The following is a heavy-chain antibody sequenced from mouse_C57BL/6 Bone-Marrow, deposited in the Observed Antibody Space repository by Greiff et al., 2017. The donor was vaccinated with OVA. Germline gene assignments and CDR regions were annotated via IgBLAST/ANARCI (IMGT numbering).Heavy chain of an antibody. J-gene: IGHJ4*01. Sequence: DVMLVESGEGLVKPGGSLKLSCAASGFTFSSYAMSWVRQTPEKRLEWVAYISSGGDYIYYADTVKGRFTISRDNARNTLYLQMSSLKSEDTAMYYCTRDRRSYGNSYAMDYWGQGTSVTVSS. V-gene: IGHV5-9-1*02. CDR3: TRDRRSYGNSYAMDY. CDR1: GFTFSSYA. CDR2: ISSGGDYI. D-gene: IGHD2-1*01.